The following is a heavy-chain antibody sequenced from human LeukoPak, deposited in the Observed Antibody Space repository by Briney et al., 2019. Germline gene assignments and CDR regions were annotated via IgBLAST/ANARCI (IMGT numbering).Heavy chain of an antibody. CDR1: GYTLTELS. V-gene: IGHV1-24*01. CDR3: ATDSQSGWPYFDY. J-gene: IGHJ4*02. Sequence: GASVKVSCKISGYTLTELSMHWVRQPPGKGLEWMGGFDPEDGEIIYAQRFQGRVTMTEDTSTDTAYMELSSLRSEDTAVYYCATDSQSGWPYFDYWRQGTLVAVSS. D-gene: IGHD6-25*01. CDR2: FDPEDGEI.